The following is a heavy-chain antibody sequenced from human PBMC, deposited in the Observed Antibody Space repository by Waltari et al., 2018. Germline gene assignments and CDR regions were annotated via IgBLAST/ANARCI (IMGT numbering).Heavy chain of an antibody. V-gene: IGHV3-49*03. Sequence: EVQLLESGGGLVQPGGSLRLSCTASGFTFGDYAMSWFRQAPGKGLEGVGFIRSKAYGGTTEYAASVKGRFTISRDDSKSIAYLQMNSLKTEDTAVYYCTRDEGTVGVLWFRELLHNWFDPWGQGTLVTVSS. D-gene: IGHD3-10*01. CDR2: IRSKAYGGTT. CDR3: TRDEGTVGVLWFRELLHNWFDP. CDR1: GFTFGDYA. J-gene: IGHJ5*02.